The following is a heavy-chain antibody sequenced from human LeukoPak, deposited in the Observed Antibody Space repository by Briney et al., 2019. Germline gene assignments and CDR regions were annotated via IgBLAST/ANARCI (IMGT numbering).Heavy chain of an antibody. CDR3: ARWAAGVTAYDY. CDR1: GGSVSSGSYY. CDR2: IYYSGST. V-gene: IGHV4-61*01. Sequence: SETLSLTCTVSGGSVSSGSYYWSWIRQPPGKGLEWIGYIYYSGSTNYNPSLKSRVTISVDTSKNQFSLKLSSVTAADTAVYYCARWAAGVTAYDYWGRGTLVTVSS. J-gene: IGHJ4*02. D-gene: IGHD2-21*02.